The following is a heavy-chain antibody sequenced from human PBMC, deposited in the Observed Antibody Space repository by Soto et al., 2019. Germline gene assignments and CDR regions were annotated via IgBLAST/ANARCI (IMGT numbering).Heavy chain of an antibody. Sequence: VGSLRLSCAASGFTFSSYSMNWVRQAPGKGLEWVSSISSSSSYIYYADSVKGRFTISRDNAKNSLYLQMNSLRAEDTAVYYCASKGTMIVGDAFDIWGQGTMVIVSS. J-gene: IGHJ3*02. CDR2: ISSSSSYI. V-gene: IGHV3-21*01. CDR3: ASKGTMIVGDAFDI. CDR1: GFTFSSYS. D-gene: IGHD3-22*01.